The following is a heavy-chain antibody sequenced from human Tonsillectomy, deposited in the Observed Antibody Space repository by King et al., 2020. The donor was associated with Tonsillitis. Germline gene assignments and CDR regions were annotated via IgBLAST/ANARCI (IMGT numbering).Heavy chain of an antibody. J-gene: IGHJ3*02. CDR2: IIPILGIE. D-gene: IGHD3-16*02. CDR1: GGIFSSYV. Sequence: QLVQSGAEVKKPGSSVKVSCKASGGIFSSYVFTWVRQAPGQGLEWMGRIIPILGIENYAQKFQGRVTITADKSTSTAYMELSSLRSDDTAVYYCARGPSIYDYVWESYRSRAFDIWGQGTIVTVSS. V-gene: IGHV1-69*04. CDR3: ARGPSIYDYVWESYRSRAFDI.